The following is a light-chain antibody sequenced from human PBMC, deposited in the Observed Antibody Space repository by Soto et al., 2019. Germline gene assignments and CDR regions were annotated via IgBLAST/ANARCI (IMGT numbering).Light chain of an antibody. CDR1: QSITTW. V-gene: IGKV1-5*01. J-gene: IGKJ1*01. CDR3: LQCHSWSWM. CDR2: DAS. Sequence: DIQMTQSPSTLSASVGDRVTITCRASQSITTWLAWYQQKPGNAPKLLIYDASTLERGVPSRFSRSGSGTEFTLTLSSRQPNDFATYYCLQCHSWSWMFGQVNKVEIK.